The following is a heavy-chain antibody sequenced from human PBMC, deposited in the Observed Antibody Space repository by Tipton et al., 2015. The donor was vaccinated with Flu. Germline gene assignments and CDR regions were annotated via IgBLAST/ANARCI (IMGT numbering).Heavy chain of an antibody. V-gene: IGHV3-23*01. CDR2: ISGSGGST. CDR3: AKRRIQLWYVDY. J-gene: IGHJ4*02. Sequence: SLRLSCAASGFTFSSYAMSWVRQAPGKGLEWVSAISGSGGSTYYADSVKGRFTISRDNSKNTLYLQMNSLRAEDTAVYYCAKRRIQLWYVDYWGQGTLVTVSS. CDR1: GFTFSSYA. D-gene: IGHD5-18*01.